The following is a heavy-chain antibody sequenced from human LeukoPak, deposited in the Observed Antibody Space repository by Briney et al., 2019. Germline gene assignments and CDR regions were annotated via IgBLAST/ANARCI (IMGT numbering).Heavy chain of an antibody. CDR1: GFTFSTDA. J-gene: IGHJ6*03. D-gene: IGHD2-2*01. V-gene: IGHV3-23*01. CDR2: ICGSGCST. Sequence: GGALRLSCVASGFTFSTDAMSWLRQPPGKGLEWVSAICGSGCSTQYVESVKGRFTISRETSKNTLYRQMSSLGAEATAVYYCAKEFVPAAILSYYYMDVWGRGTTVTVSS. CDR3: AKEFVPAAILSYYYMDV.